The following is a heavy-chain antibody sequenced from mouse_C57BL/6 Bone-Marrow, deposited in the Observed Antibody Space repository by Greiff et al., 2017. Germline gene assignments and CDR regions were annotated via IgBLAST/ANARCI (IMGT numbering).Heavy chain of an antibody. CDR2: INPNNGGT. D-gene: IGHD2-3*01. V-gene: IGHV1-26*01. Sequence: EVKLQQSGPELVKPGASVKISCKASGYTFSDYYMNWVKQSHGKSLEWIGEINPNNGGTSYNQKFKGKATLTVDKSSSTAYMELRSLTSEDSAVYYCAAGWLLLFAYWGQGTLVTVSA. CDR1: GYTFSDYY. J-gene: IGHJ3*01. CDR3: AAGWLLLFAY.